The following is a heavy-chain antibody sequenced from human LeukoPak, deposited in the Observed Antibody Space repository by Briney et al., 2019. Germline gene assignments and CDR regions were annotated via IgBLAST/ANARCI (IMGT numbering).Heavy chain of an antibody. CDR3: ASYSSSWRSYYYYGMDV. CDR2: INHSGST. J-gene: IGHJ6*02. D-gene: IGHD6-13*01. V-gene: IGHV4-34*01. CDR1: GGSFSGYY. Sequence: SETLSLTCAVYGGSFSGYYWSWIRQPPGKGLEWIGEINHSGSTNYNPSLKSRVTISVDTSKNQFSLKLSSVTAADTAVYYCASYSSSWRSYYYYGMDVWGQGTTVTVSS.